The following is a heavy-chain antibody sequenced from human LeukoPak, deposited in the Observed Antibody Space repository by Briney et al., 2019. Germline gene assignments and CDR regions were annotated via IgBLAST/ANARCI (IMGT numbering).Heavy chain of an antibody. V-gene: IGHV1-2*02. D-gene: IGHD6-19*01. CDR2: INPNSIDT. Sequence: ASVKVSCKASGYTFTTFYIHWVRQAPGQGLEWMGWINPNSIDTNDAQKFQGRVTMTRDTSISTAYMELSALTSDDTAIYYCARAGYNGWSTLDYWGQGTLVTVSS. J-gene: IGHJ4*02. CDR1: GYTFTTFY. CDR3: ARAGYNGWSTLDY.